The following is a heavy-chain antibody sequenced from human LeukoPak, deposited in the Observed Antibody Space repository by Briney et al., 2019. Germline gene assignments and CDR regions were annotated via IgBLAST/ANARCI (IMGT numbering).Heavy chain of an antibody. V-gene: IGHV3-30-3*01. D-gene: IGHD3-22*01. Sequence: QSGRSLRLSCAASGFTFSSYAMHWVRQAPGKGLEWVAVISYDGSNKYYADSVKGRFTISRDNSKNTLYLQMNSLRAEDTAVYYCARDSRSTRSSGYIISHYFDYWGQGTPVTVSS. CDR2: ISYDGSNK. J-gene: IGHJ4*02. CDR1: GFTFSSYA. CDR3: ARDSRSTRSSGYIISHYFDY.